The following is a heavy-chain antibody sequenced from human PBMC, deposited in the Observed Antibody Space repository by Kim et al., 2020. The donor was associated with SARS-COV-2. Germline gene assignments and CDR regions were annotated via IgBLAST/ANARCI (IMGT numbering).Heavy chain of an antibody. D-gene: IGHD3-3*01. J-gene: IGHJ4*02. Sequence: SETLSLTCTVSGDSITRNNYNWAWIRQPPGKGLEWIATISHSGSSYCPPSLKSRVTISRDTSKNEFSLKLSSVAAADTSVYYCARLGYYDLLSGYFYFDNWGPGTLVTVSS. V-gene: IGHV4-39*01. CDR3: ARLGYYDLLSGYFYFDN. CDR2: ISHSGSS. CDR1: GDSITRNNYN.